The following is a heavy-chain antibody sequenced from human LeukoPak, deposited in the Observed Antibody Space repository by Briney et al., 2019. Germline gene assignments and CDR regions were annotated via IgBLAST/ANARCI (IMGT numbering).Heavy chain of an antibody. J-gene: IGHJ4*02. CDR3: ARGYYYDSSGYYNPGRFDY. CDR1: GGTFSSYA. V-gene: IGHV1-69*13. CDR2: IIPIFGTA. Sequence: SVKVSCKASGGTFSSYAISWVRQAPGQGLEWMGGIIPIFGTANYAQKFQGRVTITADESTSTAYMELSSLRSEDTAVYYCARGYYYDSSGYYNPGRFDYWGQGTLVTVSS. D-gene: IGHD3-22*01.